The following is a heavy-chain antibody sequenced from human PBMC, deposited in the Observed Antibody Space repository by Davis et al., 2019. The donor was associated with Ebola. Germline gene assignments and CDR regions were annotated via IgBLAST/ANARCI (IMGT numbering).Heavy chain of an antibody. CDR1: GYTFTSYY. D-gene: IGHD4-23*01. Sequence: ASVKVSCKASGYTFTSYYMHWVRQAPGQGLEWMGIINPSGGSTSYAQKFQGRVTMTRDTSTSTTYMELRSLRSDDTAVYYCARDTVVTPYDYWGQGTLVTVSS. J-gene: IGHJ4*02. CDR3: ARDTVVTPYDY. V-gene: IGHV1-46*01. CDR2: INPSGGST.